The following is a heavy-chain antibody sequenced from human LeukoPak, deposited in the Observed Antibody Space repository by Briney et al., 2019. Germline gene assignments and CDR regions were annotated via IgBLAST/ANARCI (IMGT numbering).Heavy chain of an antibody. Sequence: GGSLRLSCAASGFTFSSYAMHWVRQAPGKGLEWVAVISYDGSNKYYADSVKGRFTISRDNSKNTLYLQMNSLRAEDTAVYYCARDATSYYDFWSGYYTWGNWFDPWGRGTLVTVSS. V-gene: IGHV3-30-3*01. CDR2: ISYDGSNK. D-gene: IGHD3-3*01. CDR3: ARDATSYYDFWSGYYTWGNWFDP. J-gene: IGHJ5*02. CDR1: GFTFSSYA.